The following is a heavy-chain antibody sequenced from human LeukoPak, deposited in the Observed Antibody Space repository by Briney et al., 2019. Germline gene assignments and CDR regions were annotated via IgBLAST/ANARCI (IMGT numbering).Heavy chain of an antibody. D-gene: IGHD3-22*01. V-gene: IGHV3-23*01. Sequence: GGSLRLSCAASGYTFSSTAMSWVRQAPGKGLEWVSSNADSVKGRFTISRDNSKNTLYLQMSSLRAEDTAVYYCARTWLLSYYMDFWGKGTTVTASS. J-gene: IGHJ6*04. CDR3: ARTWLLSYYMDF. CDR1: GYTFSSTA.